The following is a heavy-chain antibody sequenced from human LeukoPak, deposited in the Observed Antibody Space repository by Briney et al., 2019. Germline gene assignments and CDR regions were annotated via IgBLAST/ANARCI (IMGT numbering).Heavy chain of an antibody. D-gene: IGHD6-6*01. Sequence: KPSETLSLTCTVSGGSISSSSYYWGWIRQPPGKGLEWIGSIYYSGSTYYNPSLKSRVTISVDTSKNQFSLRLSSVTAADTAVYYCARRRIAAGGWFDPWGQGTLVTVSS. J-gene: IGHJ5*02. V-gene: IGHV4-39*01. CDR1: GGSISSSSYY. CDR3: ARRRIAAGGWFDP. CDR2: IYYSGST.